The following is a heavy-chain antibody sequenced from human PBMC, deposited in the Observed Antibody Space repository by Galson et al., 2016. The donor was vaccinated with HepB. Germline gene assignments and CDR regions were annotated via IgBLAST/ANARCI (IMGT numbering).Heavy chain of an antibody. CDR3: ARDFVGTLAAMQYYYGMDA. CDR2: IWYDGSNE. D-gene: IGHD2-2*01. Sequence: SLRLSCAATGSSFSFFGMHWVRQAPGKGLEWVAVIWYDGSNENYADSVKGRFTISRDNSRNTVFLQMNSLRAEDTAVYYCARDFVGTLAAMQYYYGMDAWGQGTTVSVSS. V-gene: IGHV3-33*01. CDR1: GSSFSFFG. J-gene: IGHJ6*02.